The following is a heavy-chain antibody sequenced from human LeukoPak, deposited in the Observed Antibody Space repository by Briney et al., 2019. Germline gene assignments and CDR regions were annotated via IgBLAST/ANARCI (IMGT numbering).Heavy chain of an antibody. V-gene: IGHV4-39*01. J-gene: IGHJ4*02. CDR1: GGSISSSRYY. CDR2: IYHSGST. CDR3: ASRFYHFDH. Sequence: SETLSLTCTVSGGSISSSRYYWGWVRQPPGKGLEWIGSIYHSGSTYYNPSLKSRVTISVDTSKNQFSLKLSSGTAADTAVYYCASRFYHFDHWGQGTLVTVSS.